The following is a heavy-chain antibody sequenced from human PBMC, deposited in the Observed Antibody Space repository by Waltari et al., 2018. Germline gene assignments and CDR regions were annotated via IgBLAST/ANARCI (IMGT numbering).Heavy chain of an antibody. V-gene: IGHV4-34*01. D-gene: IGHD3-3*01. CDR1: GGSFSGYY. Sequence: QVQLQQWGAGLLKPSETLSLTCAVYGGSFSGYYWSWIRQPPGKGLEWIGEINHSGSTNYNPSLKRRVTISVDTAKNQFSLKLSSVTAADTAVYYCARVDDFWSGYWLGYWGQGTLVTVSS. J-gene: IGHJ4*02. CDR3: ARVDDFWSGYWLGY. CDR2: INHSGST.